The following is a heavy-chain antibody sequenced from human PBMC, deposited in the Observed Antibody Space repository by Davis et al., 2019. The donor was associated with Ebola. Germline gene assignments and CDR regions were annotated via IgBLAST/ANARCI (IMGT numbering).Heavy chain of an antibody. CDR1: GFTFSSYS. V-gene: IGHV3-48*02. CDR2: ISSSSSTI. Sequence: GESLKISCAASGFTFSSYSVNWVRQAPGKGLEWVSYISSSSSTIYYADSVKGRFTISRDNAKNSLYLQMNSLRDEDTAVYYCARGAIVVVSFWGQGTLVTVSS. J-gene: IGHJ4*02. D-gene: IGHD2-15*01. CDR3: ARGAIVVVSF.